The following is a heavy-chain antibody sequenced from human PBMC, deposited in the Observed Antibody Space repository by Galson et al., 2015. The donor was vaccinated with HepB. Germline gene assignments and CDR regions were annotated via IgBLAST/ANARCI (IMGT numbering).Heavy chain of an antibody. CDR2: TYYRSKWYN. J-gene: IGHJ6*02. CDR1: GDSVSSNSAA. D-gene: IGHD6-19*01. Sequence: CAISGDSVSSNSAAWNWIRQSPSRGLEWLGRTYYRSKWYNDYAVSVKSRITINPDTSKNQFSLQLNSVTPEDTAVYYCAREGREAGSYYYYYGMDVWGQGTTVTVSS. CDR3: AREGREAGSYYYYYGMDV. V-gene: IGHV6-1*01.